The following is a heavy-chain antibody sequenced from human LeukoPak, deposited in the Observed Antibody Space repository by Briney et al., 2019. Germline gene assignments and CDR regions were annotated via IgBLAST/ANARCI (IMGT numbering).Heavy chain of an antibody. Sequence: PSETLSLTCTVSGGSISSSSYYWGWIRQPPGKGLEWIGSIYYSGSTYYNPSLKSRVTISVDTSKNQFSLKLSSVTAADTAVYYCARAGDGYNYHYFDYWGQGTLVTVSS. CDR1: GGSISSSSYY. CDR3: ARAGDGYNYHYFDY. J-gene: IGHJ4*02. V-gene: IGHV4-39*01. D-gene: IGHD5-12*01. CDR2: IYYSGST.